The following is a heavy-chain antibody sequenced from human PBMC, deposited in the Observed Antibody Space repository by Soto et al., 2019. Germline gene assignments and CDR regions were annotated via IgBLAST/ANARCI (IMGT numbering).Heavy chain of an antibody. CDR1: GGSFSGYY. Sequence: PSETLSLTCAVYGGSFSGYYWSWIRQPPGKGLEWIGEINHSGSTNYNPSLKSRVTMTRDTSTSTVYMELSSLRSEDTAVYYCARGGTVTNNWFDPWGQGTLVTVSS. D-gene: IGHD4-4*01. J-gene: IGHJ5*02. CDR3: ARGGTVTNNWFDP. V-gene: IGHV4-34*01. CDR2: INHSGST.